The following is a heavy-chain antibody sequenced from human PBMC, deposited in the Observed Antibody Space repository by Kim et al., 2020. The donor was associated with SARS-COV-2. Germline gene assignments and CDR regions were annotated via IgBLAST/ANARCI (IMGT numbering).Heavy chain of an antibody. CDR1: GGSIYSYY. CDR3: ARHYYETYYFDY. CDR2: IYYSGST. V-gene: IGHV4-59*08. J-gene: IGHJ4*02. D-gene: IGHD3-22*01. Sequence: SETLSLTCTVSGGSIYSYYWSWIRQPPGKGLEWIGYIYYSGSTNYNPSLKSRVTISVDTSKIQFSLKLNSVTAADTAVYYCARHYYETYYFDYWGQGTLVTVSS.